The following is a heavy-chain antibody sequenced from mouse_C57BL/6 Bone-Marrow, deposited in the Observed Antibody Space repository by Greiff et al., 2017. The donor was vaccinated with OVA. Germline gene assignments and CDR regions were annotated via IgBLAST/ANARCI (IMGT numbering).Heavy chain of an antibody. CDR2: IHPNSGST. CDR1: GYTFTSYW. J-gene: IGHJ2*01. Sequence: QVHVKQPGAELVKPGASVKLSCKASGYTFTSYWMHWVKQRPGQGLEWIGMIHPNSGSTNYNEKFKSKATLTVDKSSSTAYMQLSSLTSEDSAVYYCASELGPVDYWGQGTTLTVSS. CDR3: ASELGPVDY. D-gene: IGHD4-1*01. V-gene: IGHV1-64*01.